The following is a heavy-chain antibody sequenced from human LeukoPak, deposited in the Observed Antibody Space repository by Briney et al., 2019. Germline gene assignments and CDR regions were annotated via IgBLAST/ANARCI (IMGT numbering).Heavy chain of an antibody. CDR1: GGSISSGDYY. V-gene: IGHV4-30-4*01. D-gene: IGHD2-2*02. CDR2: IYYSGST. J-gene: IGHJ3*02. CDR3: ARDRLHCSSTSCYII. Sequence: PSQTLSLTCTVSGGSISSGDYYWSWIRQPPGKGLEWIGYIYYSGSTYYNPSLKSRVTISVDTSKNQFSLKLNYVTAADTAVYYCARDRLHCSSTSCYIIWGQGTMVTVSS.